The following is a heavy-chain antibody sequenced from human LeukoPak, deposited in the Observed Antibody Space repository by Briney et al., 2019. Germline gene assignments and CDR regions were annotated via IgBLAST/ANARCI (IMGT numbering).Heavy chain of an antibody. V-gene: IGHV1-8*01. CDR1: GYTFTSYD. Sequence: ASVKVSCKASGYTFTSYDINWVRQATGQGLEWMGWMNPNSGNTGYAQKFQGRVTMTRNTSISTAYMELSSLRSEDTAVYYCARSRYYDSSGSDAFDIWGQGTMVTVSS. D-gene: IGHD3-22*01. J-gene: IGHJ3*02. CDR3: ARSRYYDSSGSDAFDI. CDR2: MNPNSGNT.